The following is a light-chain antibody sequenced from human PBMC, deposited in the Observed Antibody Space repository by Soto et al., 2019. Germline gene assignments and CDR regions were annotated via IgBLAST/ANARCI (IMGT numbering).Light chain of an antibody. CDR1: QSVSGD. CDR2: GTS. V-gene: IGKV3-20*01. Sequence: EIVMAQFSASLSVSPGERATRAGRASQSVSGDLAWYHQKPGQAPRLLIVGTSTRATGIPDRFSGSGSGTDFTLSISRLEPEDFAVYYCQQYASSPLLTFGGGTKVDIK. J-gene: IGKJ4*01. CDR3: QQYASSPLLT.